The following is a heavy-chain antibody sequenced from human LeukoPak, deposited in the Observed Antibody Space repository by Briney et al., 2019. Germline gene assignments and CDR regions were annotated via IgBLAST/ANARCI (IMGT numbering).Heavy chain of an antibody. Sequence: SETLSLTCTVSGGSISSSSYYWGWIRQPPGKGLGWIGSIYYSGSTNYNPSLKSRVTISVDTSKNQFSLKLSSVTAADTAVYYCARGGIVVVPAAIPRDWFDPWGQGTLVTVSS. CDR1: GGSISSSSYY. CDR2: IYYSGST. D-gene: IGHD2-2*02. CDR3: ARGGIVVVPAAIPRDWFDP. V-gene: IGHV4-39*07. J-gene: IGHJ5*02.